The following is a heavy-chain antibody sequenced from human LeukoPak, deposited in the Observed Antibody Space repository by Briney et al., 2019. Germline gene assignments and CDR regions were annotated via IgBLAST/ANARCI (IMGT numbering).Heavy chain of an antibody. D-gene: IGHD1-26*01. CDR1: GFTFSSYA. Sequence: GGSMRLSCAASGFTFSSYAMHWVRQAPAKGLEWAAVISYDGSNKYYADSVKGRFTISRDNSKNTLYLQMSSQKAEDTAFYCWANMGLNGEDYWGQGTLVTVSS. J-gene: IGHJ4*02. CDR2: ISYDGSNK. CDR3: ANMGLNGEDY. V-gene: IGHV3-30-3*01.